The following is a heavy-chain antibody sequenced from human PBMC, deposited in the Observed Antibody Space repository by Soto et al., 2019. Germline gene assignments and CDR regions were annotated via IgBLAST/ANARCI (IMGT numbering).Heavy chain of an antibody. J-gene: IGHJ6*02. V-gene: IGHV1-69*02. D-gene: IGHD1-26*01. CDR2: IIPILSIA. Sequence: QVQLVQSGAEVKKPGSSVKVSCKASGGTFSSYTISWVRQAPGQGLEWMGRIIPILSIANYAQKFQGRVTITADKSTSTAYLELSGLRSDDTAVYYCARPDDRSSGSYLHYCGMDVWGQGTMVTVSS. CDR3: ARPDDRSSGSYLHYCGMDV. CDR1: GGTFSSYT.